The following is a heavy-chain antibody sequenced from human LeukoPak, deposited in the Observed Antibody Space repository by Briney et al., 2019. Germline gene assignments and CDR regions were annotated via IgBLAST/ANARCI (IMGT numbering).Heavy chain of an antibody. CDR2: ISAYNGYT. CDR1: GYTFTSYS. CDR3: ARASYCSDGSCYSDY. J-gene: IGHJ4*02. V-gene: IGHV1-18*01. D-gene: IGHD2-15*01. Sequence: ASVKVSCKASGYTFTSYSISWVRQAPGQGLEWMGWISAYNGYTIYAQKVKGRVTMTTDTSTSTAYMELRSLNSDDAAVYYCARASYCSDGSCYSDYWGQGTLVTVSS.